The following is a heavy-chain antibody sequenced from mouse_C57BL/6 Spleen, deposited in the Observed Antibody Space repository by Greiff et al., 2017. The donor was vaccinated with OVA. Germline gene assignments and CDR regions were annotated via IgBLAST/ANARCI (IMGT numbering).Heavy chain of an antibody. Sequence: VQLQQSGPELVKPGASVKISCKASGYSFTSYYIHWVKQRPGQGLEWIGWIYPGSGNTKYNEKFKGKATLTADTSSSTAYMQLSSLTSEDSAVYYCARSYYYGSSYGNAMDYWGQGTSVTVSS. CDR1: GYSFTSYY. CDR2: IYPGSGNT. CDR3: ARSYYYGSSYGNAMDY. V-gene: IGHV1-66*01. J-gene: IGHJ4*01. D-gene: IGHD1-1*01.